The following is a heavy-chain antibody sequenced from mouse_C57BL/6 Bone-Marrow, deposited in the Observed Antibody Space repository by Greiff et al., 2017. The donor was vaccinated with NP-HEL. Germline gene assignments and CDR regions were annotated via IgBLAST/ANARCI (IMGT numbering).Heavy chain of an antibody. CDR3: ARDDPYFY. V-gene: IGHV1-59*01. J-gene: IGHJ2*01. Sequence: QVQLQQPGAELVRPGTSVKLSCKASCYTFTSYWMHWVKQRPGQGLEWIGVIDPSDSYTNYNQKFKGKATLTVDTSSSTAYMQLSSLTSEDSAVYYCARDDPYFYWGQGTTLTVSS. CDR2: IDPSDSYT. D-gene: IGHD2-10*01. CDR1: CYTFTSYW.